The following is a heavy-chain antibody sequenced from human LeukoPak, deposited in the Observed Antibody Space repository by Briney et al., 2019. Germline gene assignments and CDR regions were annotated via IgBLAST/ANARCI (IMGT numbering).Heavy chain of an antibody. J-gene: IGHJ4*02. D-gene: IGHD5-18*01. CDR1: GFTFDDNT. V-gene: IGHV3-43*01. CDR3: AKDISLRGWLHFDY. Sequence: PGGSLRLSCAASGFTFDDNTMHWARQAPGKGLEWVSLISWDGGSTYYADSVKGRFTMSRDNSKNSLYLQMNSLRTEDTALYYCAKDISLRGWLHFDYWGQGTLVTVSS. CDR2: ISWDGGST.